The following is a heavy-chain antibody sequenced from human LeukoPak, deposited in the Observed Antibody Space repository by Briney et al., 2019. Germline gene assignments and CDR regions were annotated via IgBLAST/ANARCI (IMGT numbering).Heavy chain of an antibody. CDR2: INHSGSTT. D-gene: IGHD3-10*01. J-gene: IGHJ4*02. V-gene: IGHV4-34*01. CDR3: ARRRWGYGSGSYDY. CDR1: GGSFSGYY. Sequence: SETLSLTCAVYGGSFSGYYWSWIRQPPGKGLEWIGEINHSGSTTNYNPSLKNRVTISVDTSKKQFSLKLSSVTAADTAVYYCARRRWGYGSGSYDYWGQGTLVTVSS.